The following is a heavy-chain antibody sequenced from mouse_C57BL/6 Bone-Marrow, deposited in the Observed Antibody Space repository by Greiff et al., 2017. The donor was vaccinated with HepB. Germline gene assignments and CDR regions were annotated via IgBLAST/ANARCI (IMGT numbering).Heavy chain of an antibody. V-gene: IGHV1-11*01. J-gene: IGHJ4*01. CDR1: GYTFTDHI. CDR3: GRLYYSNDYARDY. Sequence: VQLQQSGAELASPGASGTLSCKASGYTFTDHIMNWVKKRPGQGLEWIGRIYPVSGETNYNQKFMGKATFSVDRSSSTVYMVLNSLTSEDPAVYYCGRLYYSNDYARDYWGQGTSVTVSS. CDR2: IYPVSGET. D-gene: IGHD2-5*01.